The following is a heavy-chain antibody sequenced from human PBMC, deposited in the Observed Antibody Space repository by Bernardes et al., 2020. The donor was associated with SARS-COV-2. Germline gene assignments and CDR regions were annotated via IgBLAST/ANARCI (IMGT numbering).Heavy chain of an antibody. D-gene: IGHD4-17*01. CDR1: GFTFSNAW. Sequence: GGSLRLSCAASGFTFSNAWMSWVRQAPGKGLEWVGRIKSKTDGGTTDYAAPVKGRFTISRDDSKNTLYLQMNSLKTEDTAVYYCTTEGRGNDYGDSTDYWGQGTLVTVSS. CDR2: IKSKTDGGTT. V-gene: IGHV3-15*01. CDR3: TTEGRGNDYGDSTDY. J-gene: IGHJ4*02.